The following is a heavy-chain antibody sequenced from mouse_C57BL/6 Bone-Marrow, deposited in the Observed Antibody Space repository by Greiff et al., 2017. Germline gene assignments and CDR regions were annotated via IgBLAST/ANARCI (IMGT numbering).Heavy chain of an antibody. CDR3: TLIGN. J-gene: IGHJ3*02. CDR1: GFNIKDDY. Sequence: EVKLVESGAELVRPGASVKLSCTASGFNIKDDYMHWVKQRPEQGLEWIGWIDPENGDTEYASKFQGKATIPADTSSNTAYLQLSSLTSEDTAVYYCTLIGNWGQGTLVTVSA. V-gene: IGHV14-4*01. CDR2: IDPENGDT.